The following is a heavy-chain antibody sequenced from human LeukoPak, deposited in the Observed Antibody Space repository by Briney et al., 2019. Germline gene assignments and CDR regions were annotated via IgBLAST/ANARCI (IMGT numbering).Heavy chain of an antibody. Sequence: PVGSLRLSCAASGVTFRSYAMTWVRQAPGKGLQWVSTITGNGGNTYYADSVKGRFTISRDNSKNTLYLQMNSLRADDTAVYYCAKAYGSGRGFDYFDYWGQGTLVTVSS. CDR1: GVTFRSYA. D-gene: IGHD3-10*01. J-gene: IGHJ4*02. V-gene: IGHV3-23*01. CDR3: AKAYGSGRGFDYFDY. CDR2: ITGNGGNT.